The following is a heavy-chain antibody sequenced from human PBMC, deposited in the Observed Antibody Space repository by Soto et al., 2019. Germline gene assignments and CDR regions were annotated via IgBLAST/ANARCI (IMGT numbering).Heavy chain of an antibody. CDR2: IYPGDSDT. CDR1: GYSFVSYW. Sequence: ESLTISCKGSGYSFVSYWIAWVRQMPGKGLEWMGSIYPGDSDTTYSPSIQGQVTISADKSSTTVYLQWNTLKASDTAMYYCAKTDGYEVEYWGQGTQVTVSS. D-gene: IGHD5-18*01. V-gene: IGHV5-51*01. J-gene: IGHJ4*02. CDR3: AKTDGYEVEY.